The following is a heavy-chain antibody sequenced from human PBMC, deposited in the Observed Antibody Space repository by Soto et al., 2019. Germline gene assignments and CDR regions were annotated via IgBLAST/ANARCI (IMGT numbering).Heavy chain of an antibody. V-gene: IGHV4-59*01. CDR3: ARDVALAGTSGGVGV. CDR1: GGSISSYY. D-gene: IGHD6-19*01. J-gene: IGHJ6*02. CDR2: IYYSGST. Sequence: NLSLTCTVSGGSISSYYWSWIRQPPGKGLEWIGYIYYSGSTNYNPSLKSRVTISIDTSKNQFSLNLRSVTAADTAVYFCARDVALAGTSGGVGVWGQGNTVTVSS.